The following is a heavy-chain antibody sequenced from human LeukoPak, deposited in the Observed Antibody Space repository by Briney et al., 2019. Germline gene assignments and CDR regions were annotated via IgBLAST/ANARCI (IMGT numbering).Heavy chain of an antibody. CDR1: GFTVSSNY. CDR2: IYSGGST. J-gene: IGHJ6*04. D-gene: IGHD1-14*01. Sequence: GGPLRLSCAASGFTVSSNYMSWVRQAPGKGLEWVSVIYSGGSTYYADSVKGRFTISRDNSKNTLYLQMNSLRAEDTAVYYCASLPPPQGMDVWGKGTTVTVSS. CDR3: ASLPPPQGMDV. V-gene: IGHV3-53*01.